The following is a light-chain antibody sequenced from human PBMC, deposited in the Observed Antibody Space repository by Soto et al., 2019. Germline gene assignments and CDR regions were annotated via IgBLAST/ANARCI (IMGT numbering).Light chain of an antibody. CDR3: QQYNRWPPLT. Sequence: DIVMTQSPATLSVSPGERATLSCRASRSVSTNVSWYQQRPGQPPRLLISAASTSATGTPARFSGSGSGTEFTLTFSSLQSEACAVYYCQQYNRWPPLTFGGGTRVEIK. CDR2: AAS. V-gene: IGKV3-15*01. J-gene: IGKJ4*01. CDR1: RSVSTN.